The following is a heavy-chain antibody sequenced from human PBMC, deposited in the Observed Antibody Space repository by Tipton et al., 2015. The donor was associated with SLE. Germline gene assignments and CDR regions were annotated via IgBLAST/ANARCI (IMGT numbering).Heavy chain of an antibody. Sequence: QLVQSGPEVKPSETLSLTCTVSGGSISGTTYYWDWIRQPPGKGLEWIGNIYYTGTTDYNPSLKSRVSISVDTSKNQFSLKLSSVTAADTAVYYCARVRTLYRSDYFPYYFDYWGQGILVTVSS. CDR1: GGSISGTTYY. CDR2: IYYTGTT. V-gene: IGHV4-39*01. CDR3: ARVRTLYRSDYFPYYFDY. D-gene: IGHD2/OR15-2a*01. J-gene: IGHJ4*02.